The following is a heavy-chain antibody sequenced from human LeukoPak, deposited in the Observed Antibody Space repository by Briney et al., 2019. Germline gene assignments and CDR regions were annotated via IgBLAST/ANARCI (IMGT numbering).Heavy chain of an antibody. CDR1: GFTFSDYY. Sequence: GGSLRLSCAASGFTFSDYYMSWIRQAPGKGLEWVSYISSSATTIYYADSVKGRFTISRDNSKNTLYLQMNSLRAEDTAVYYCQGDGYNQDDYWGQGTLVTVSS. D-gene: IGHD5-24*01. V-gene: IGHV3-11*01. CDR2: ISSSATTI. CDR3: QGDGYNQDDY. J-gene: IGHJ4*02.